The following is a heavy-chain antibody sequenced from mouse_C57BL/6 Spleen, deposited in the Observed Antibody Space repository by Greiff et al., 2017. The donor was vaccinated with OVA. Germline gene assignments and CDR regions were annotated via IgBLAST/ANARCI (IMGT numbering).Heavy chain of an antibody. J-gene: IGHJ3*01. V-gene: IGHV1-15*01. CDR3: TRSGDYGSSFAY. CDR2: IDPETGGT. Sequence: QVQLKESGAELVRPGASVTLSCKASGYTFTDYEMHWVKQTPVHGLEWIGAIDPETGGTAYNQKFKGKAILTADKSSSTAYMELRSLTSEDSAVYYCTRSGDYGSSFAYWGQGTLVTVSA. CDR1: GYTFTDYE. D-gene: IGHD1-1*01.